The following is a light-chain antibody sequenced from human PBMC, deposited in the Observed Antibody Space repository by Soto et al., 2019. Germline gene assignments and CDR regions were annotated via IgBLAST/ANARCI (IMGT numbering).Light chain of an antibody. J-gene: IGKJ5*01. Sequence: EIVMTQSPATLSVSPGERATLSCRASQSVSSNLAWYQQKPDQAPRLLIYGASTRATGIPARFSGSGSGTDFTLTISSLEPEDFAVYYCQQRSNWPPITFGQGTRLEIK. CDR2: GAS. V-gene: IGKV3-15*01. CDR1: QSVSSN. CDR3: QQRSNWPPIT.